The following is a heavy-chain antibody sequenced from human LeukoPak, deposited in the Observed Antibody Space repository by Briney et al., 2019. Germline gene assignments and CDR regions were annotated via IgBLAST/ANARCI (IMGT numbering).Heavy chain of an antibody. Sequence: GGSLRLSCAASGFTFSSYAMHWVRQAPGKGLEWVAVISYDGSNKYYADSVKGRFTISRDNAKNSLYLQMNSLRAEDTAVYYCASRIVGAPYYWGQGTLVTVSS. V-gene: IGHV3-30-3*01. CDR2: ISYDGSNK. CDR1: GFTFSSYA. CDR3: ASRIVGAPYY. J-gene: IGHJ4*02. D-gene: IGHD1-26*01.